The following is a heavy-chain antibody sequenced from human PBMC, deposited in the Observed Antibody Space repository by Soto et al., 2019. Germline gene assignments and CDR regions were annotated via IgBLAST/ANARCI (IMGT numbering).Heavy chain of an antibody. CDR1: GGSIGDTFHY. V-gene: IGHV4-30-4*01. CDR2: IYYSGST. J-gene: IGHJ1*01. CDR3: ARGGSYTSSFAF. D-gene: IGHD6-6*01. Sequence: SETLSLTCTVSGGSIGDTFHYWSWIRQPPGKGLEWIGYIYYSGSTYYIPSLRGRVIISLNTSKNQFSLSLNSVTAADTSVYYCARGGSYTSSFAFWGRGSPVTVSS.